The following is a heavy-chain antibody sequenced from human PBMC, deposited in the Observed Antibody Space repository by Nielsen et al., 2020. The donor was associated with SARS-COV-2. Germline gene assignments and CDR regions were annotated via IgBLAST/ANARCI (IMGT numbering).Heavy chain of an antibody. J-gene: IGHJ2*01. D-gene: IGHD3-16*01. CDR2: VSYSGRT. CDR1: GGSISTYY. V-gene: IGHV4-59*08. Sequence: SETLSLTCTVSGGSISTYYWSWIRQSPGKGVEWIAQVSYSGRTDYNPSPSLERRVTISVDTSKNQVSLQLSSVTAADTALYYCARQRGRGWYFDLWGRGTLVTVSS. CDR3: ARQRGRGWYFDL.